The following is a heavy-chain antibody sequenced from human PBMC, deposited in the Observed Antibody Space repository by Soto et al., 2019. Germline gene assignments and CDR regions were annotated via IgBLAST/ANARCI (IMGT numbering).Heavy chain of an antibody. CDR3: ARGPLDYYGSGSYYND. CDR2: IYYSGST. CDR1: GGSISSGGYY. V-gene: IGHV4-31*03. D-gene: IGHD3-10*01. Sequence: PSETLSLTCTVSGGSISSGGYYWSWIRQHPGKGLEWIGYIYYSGSTYYNPSLKSRVTISVDTSKNQFSLKLSSVTAADTAVYYCARGPLDYYGSGSYYNDWGQGTLVTVSS. J-gene: IGHJ4*02.